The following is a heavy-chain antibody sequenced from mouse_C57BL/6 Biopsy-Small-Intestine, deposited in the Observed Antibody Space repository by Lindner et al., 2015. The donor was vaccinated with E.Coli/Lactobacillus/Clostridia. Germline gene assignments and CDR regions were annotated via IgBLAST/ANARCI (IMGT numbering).Heavy chain of an antibody. D-gene: IGHD2-3*01. CDR3: ARWLLSYYTMDY. J-gene: IGHJ4*01. CDR2: IYPGDGDT. Sequence: VQLQESGPELVKPGASVKISCKASGYTFSSSWMNWVKQRPGKGLEWIGRIYPGDGDTNYSGKFKGKATLTAGKSSSTAYMQLSSLTSEDSAVYFCARWLLSYYTMDYWGQGTSVTVSS. CDR1: GYTFSSSW. V-gene: IGHV1-82*01.